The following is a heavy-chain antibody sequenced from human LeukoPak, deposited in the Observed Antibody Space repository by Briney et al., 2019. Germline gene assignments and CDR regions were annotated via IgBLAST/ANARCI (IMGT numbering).Heavy chain of an antibody. CDR1: GGSISSSSYY. J-gene: IGHJ6*03. CDR3: ARDIVVVPAAMTVVNYYYYYYMDV. Sequence: TSETLSLTCTVSGGSISSSSYYWGWIRQPPGKGLEWIGSIYYSGSTYYIPSLKSRVTISVDTSKNQFSLKLSSVTAADTAVYYCARDIVVVPAAMTVVNYYYYYYMDVWGKGTTVTVSS. D-gene: IGHD2-2*01. CDR2: IYYSGST. V-gene: IGHV4-39*07.